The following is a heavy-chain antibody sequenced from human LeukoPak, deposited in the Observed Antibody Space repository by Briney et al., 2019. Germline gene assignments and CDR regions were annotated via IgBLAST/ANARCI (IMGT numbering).Heavy chain of an antibody. J-gene: IGHJ4*02. D-gene: IGHD3-3*01. CDR1: GGSISSGGYY. CDR2: IYYSGST. V-gene: IGHV4-31*03. CDR3: ARGPYSDFWSGYPYFDY. Sequence: PSETLSLTCTVSGGSISSGGYYWSWIRQHPGKGLEWIGYIYYSGSTYYNPSLKSRVTISVDTSKNHFSLRLSSVTAADTAVYYCARGPYSDFWSGYPYFDYWGQGTLVTVSS.